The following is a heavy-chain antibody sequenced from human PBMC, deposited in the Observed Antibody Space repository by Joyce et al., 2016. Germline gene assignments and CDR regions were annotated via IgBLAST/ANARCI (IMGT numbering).Heavy chain of an antibody. Sequence: EVQLVESGGGLVQLGGSLRLSCAASGFSFSGYWIHWVRQAPGKGLVWVSRINTDGSSTRFADSVKGRFTISRDNAKNTLYLQMNSLRAEDTAVYYCVRGISARPGGPNWFDPWAREPWSPSPQ. CDR2: INTDGSST. V-gene: IGHV3-74*01. CDR1: GFSFSGYW. CDR3: VRGISARPGGPNWFDP. J-gene: IGHJ5*02. D-gene: IGHD6-6*01.